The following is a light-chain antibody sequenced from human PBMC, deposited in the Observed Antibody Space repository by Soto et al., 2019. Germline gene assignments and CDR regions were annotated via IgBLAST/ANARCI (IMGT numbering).Light chain of an antibody. CDR1: SSNIGAGYD. CDR3: QSYDSSLSGYV. V-gene: IGLV1-40*01. Sequence: QSVLTQPPSVSGAPGQRVTISCTGSSSNIGAGYDVHWYQQLPGTAPKLLIYGNSNRPSGVPDRFSGYKSGTSASLAITGLQAEDEADYCCQSYDSSLSGYVFGTGTKLTVL. J-gene: IGLJ1*01. CDR2: GNS.